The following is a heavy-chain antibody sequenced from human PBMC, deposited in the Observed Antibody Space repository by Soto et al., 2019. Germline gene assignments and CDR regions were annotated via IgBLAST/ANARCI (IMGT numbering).Heavy chain of an antibody. J-gene: IGHJ4*02. D-gene: IGHD3-9*01. CDR1: GFTFSSYA. V-gene: IGHV3-23*01. Sequence: GGSLRLSCAASGFTFSSYAMSWVRQAPGKGLEWVSAISGSGGSTYYADSVKGRFTISRDNSKNTLYLQMNSLRAEDTAVYYCAKDLHYDILTGYLDYWGQGTLVTVSS. CDR2: ISGSGGST. CDR3: AKDLHYDILTGYLDY.